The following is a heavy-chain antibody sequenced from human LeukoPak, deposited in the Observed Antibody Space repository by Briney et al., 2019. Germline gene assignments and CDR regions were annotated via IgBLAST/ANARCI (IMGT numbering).Heavy chain of an antibody. V-gene: IGHV3-23*01. Sequence: GGSLRLSCAASGFTFSSYAMSWVRQAPGKGLEWVSAISGSGGSTHYADSVKGRFTISRDNSKNTLYLQMNSLRAEDTAVYYCAKNWVASSSFNWFDPWGQGTLVTVSS. J-gene: IGHJ5*02. CDR2: ISGSGGST. CDR3: AKNWVASSSFNWFDP. D-gene: IGHD6-6*01. CDR1: GFTFSSYA.